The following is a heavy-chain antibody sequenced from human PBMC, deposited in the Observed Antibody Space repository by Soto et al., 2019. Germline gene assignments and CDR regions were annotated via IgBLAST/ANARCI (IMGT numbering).Heavy chain of an antibody. CDR1: GGTFSSYA. CDR2: IIPIFGTA. V-gene: IGHV1-69*13. J-gene: IGHJ4*02. D-gene: IGHD6-13*01. CDR3: ARITQEVWQPGPVFDY. Sequence: SVKVSCKASGGTFSSYAISWVRQAPGQGLEWMGGIIPIFGTANYAQKFQGRVTITADESTSTAYMELSSLRSEDTAVYYCARITQEVWQPGPVFDYWGRGTLVTVSS.